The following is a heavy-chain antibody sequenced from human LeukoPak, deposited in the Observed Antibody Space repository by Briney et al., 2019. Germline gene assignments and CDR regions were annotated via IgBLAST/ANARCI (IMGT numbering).Heavy chain of an antibody. CDR2: IDGDGSGT. CDR3: ARDGVGYCSSTSCYTGWFDP. Sequence: GGSLRLSCAASGFTFSSYWMHWVRQTPGKGLVWVSRIDGDGSGTSYADSVKGRFTISRDNSKNTLYLQMNSLRAEDTAVYYCARDGVGYCSSTSCYTGWFDPWGQGTLVTVSS. CDR1: GFTFSSYW. D-gene: IGHD2-2*02. V-gene: IGHV3-74*01. J-gene: IGHJ5*02.